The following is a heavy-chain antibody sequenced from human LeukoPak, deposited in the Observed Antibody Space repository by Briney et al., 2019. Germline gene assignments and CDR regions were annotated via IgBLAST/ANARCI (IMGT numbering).Heavy chain of an antibody. V-gene: IGHV3-23*01. D-gene: IGHD6-19*01. CDR3: AKSGRGTSSGPFGY. CDR2: ISGSGGST. Sequence: PGGSLRLSCAASGFTFSSYGMSWVRQAPGKGLEWVSAISGSGGSTYYADSVKGRFTISRDNSKNTLYLQMNSRRAEDTAVYYCAKSGRGTSSGPFGYWGQGTLVTVSS. CDR1: GFTFSSYG. J-gene: IGHJ4*02.